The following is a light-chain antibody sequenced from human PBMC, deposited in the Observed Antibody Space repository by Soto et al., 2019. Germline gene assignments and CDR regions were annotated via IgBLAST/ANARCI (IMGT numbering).Light chain of an antibody. CDR3: QQYNNWPRT. V-gene: IGKV3-15*01. Sequence: DILLTLSPAPLSLSPGERATLSCRASQSVSSYLAWYQQKPGQAPRLLIYGASTRATGIPARFSGSGSGTEFTLTISSLQSEDFAVYYCQQYNNWPRTFGQRSKVDI. CDR1: QSVSSY. CDR2: GAS. J-gene: IGKJ1*01.